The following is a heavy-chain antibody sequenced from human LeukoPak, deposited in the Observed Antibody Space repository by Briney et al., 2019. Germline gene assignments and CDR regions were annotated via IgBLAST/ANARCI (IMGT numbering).Heavy chain of an antibody. D-gene: IGHD2-15*01. CDR1: VHISNTYV. CDR2: ISPDNSHR. CDR3: ASVAKGRYFFNFMAV. V-gene: IGHV1-18*01. J-gene: IGHJ6*03. Sequence: ASVNVSSMDPVHISNTYVMTGVRPAPGQGLEWIGWISPDNSHRKYAHKFQGRVTMTTDTSTTTSYMDLRSPRGATPAVYFCASVAKGRYFFNFMAVGRKGTTVTVS.